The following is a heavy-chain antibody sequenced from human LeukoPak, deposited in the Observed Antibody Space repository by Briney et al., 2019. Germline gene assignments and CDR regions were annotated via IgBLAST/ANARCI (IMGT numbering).Heavy chain of an antibody. J-gene: IGHJ6*03. CDR3: ARQSYGSGTDNYYMDV. CDR1: GGSTSSSSYY. D-gene: IGHD3-10*01. Sequence: SETLSLTCVVSGGSTSSSSYYWGWVRQPPGKGLEWIGSIHYPGSTYSNPSLKSRVTLSEDTSKNQFSLKLSSVTAADTAVYYCARQSYGSGTDNYYMDVWGKGTTVTVSS. CDR2: IHYPGST. V-gene: IGHV4-39*01.